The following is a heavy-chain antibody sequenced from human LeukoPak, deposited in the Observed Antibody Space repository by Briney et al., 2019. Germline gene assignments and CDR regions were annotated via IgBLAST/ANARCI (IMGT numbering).Heavy chain of an antibody. D-gene: IGHD3-22*01. V-gene: IGHV3-23*01. CDR2: ISGGGGST. CDR1: GFTFSSYW. J-gene: IGHJ4*02. CDR3: AKSSYYDSSGYYREYYFDY. Sequence: GGSLRLSCAASGFTFSSYWMNWVRQAPGRGLEWVSAISGGGGSTHYADSVKGRFTISRDNSKNTLYLQMSSLRAGDTAVYYCAKSSYYDSSGYYREYYFDYWGQGTLVTVSS.